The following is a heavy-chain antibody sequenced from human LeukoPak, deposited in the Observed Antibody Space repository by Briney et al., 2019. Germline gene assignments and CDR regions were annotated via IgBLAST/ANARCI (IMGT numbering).Heavy chain of an antibody. V-gene: IGHV3-21*01. CDR2: ISSGSSTI. D-gene: IGHD4-17*01. J-gene: IGHJ4*02. CDR1: GFTFTTYS. Sequence: GGSLRLSCEASGFTFTTYSMTWLRQAPGKGLEWVSIISSGSSTIFSADALKGRFTISRDDAKNLLYLDMNSPRAEDTAVYYCARGHTAVTRHFDFWGQGTLVTVSS. CDR3: ARGHTAVTRHFDF.